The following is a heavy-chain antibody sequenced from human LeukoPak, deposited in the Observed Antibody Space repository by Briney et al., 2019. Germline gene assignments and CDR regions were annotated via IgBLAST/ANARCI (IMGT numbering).Heavy chain of an antibody. D-gene: IGHD5-24*01. CDR1: EFTVSRNY. V-gene: IGHV3-53*01. Sequence: GGSLRLSCTASEFTVSRNYMLWVRQVPGKGLEWVSLIFSNGDTHYADSVKGRFTISRDTSKNTVSLQMNSLRVEDTAMYYCTRDQMNYWGQGTLVTVSS. CDR2: IFSNGDT. CDR3: TRDQMNY. J-gene: IGHJ4*02.